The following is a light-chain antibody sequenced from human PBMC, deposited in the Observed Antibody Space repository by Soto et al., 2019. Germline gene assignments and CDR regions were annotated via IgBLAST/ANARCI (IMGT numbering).Light chain of an antibody. CDR1: SSDVGGSNF. CDR3: VSYTSRTTYV. V-gene: IGLV2-14*03. CDR2: DVA. J-gene: IGLJ1*01. Sequence: QSALTQPASVSDSPGQSITISCTGTSSDVGGSNFVSWYQQHPGKPPKLIIYDVANRPSGVSNRFSGSKSGSTTSLIISMLQTEDEADYYCVSYTSRTTYVFGNGTKLTV.